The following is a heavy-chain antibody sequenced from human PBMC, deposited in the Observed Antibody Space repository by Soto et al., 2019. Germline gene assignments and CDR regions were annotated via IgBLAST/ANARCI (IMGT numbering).Heavy chain of an antibody. CDR2: IAVGSGYT. J-gene: IGHJ4*02. V-gene: IGHV1-58*01. CDR1: GFTFTSSA. CDR3: AADATAWQQMVPSDY. D-gene: IGHD2-8*01. Sequence: SVKVSCKASGFTFTSSAFQWVRQALGQRLEWIGWIAVGSGYTNYAQRFQDRVTLTRDMSTATTYMELSRLTSEDTAIYYCAADATAWQQMVPSDYWGQGTLVTVSS.